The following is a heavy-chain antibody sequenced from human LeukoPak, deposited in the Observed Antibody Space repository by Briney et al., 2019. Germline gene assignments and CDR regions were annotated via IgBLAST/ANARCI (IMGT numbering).Heavy chain of an antibody. J-gene: IGHJ4*02. D-gene: IGHD4-17*01. CDR3: ARVSHDYGDYYFDY. Sequence: PSETLSLTCTVSGGSISSYYWSWIRQPPGKGLEWIGYIYYSGSTNYNPFLKSRVTISVDTSKNQFSLKLSSVTAADTAVYYCARVSHDYGDYYFDYWGQGTLVTVSS. CDR2: IYYSGST. CDR1: GGSISSYY. V-gene: IGHV4-59*01.